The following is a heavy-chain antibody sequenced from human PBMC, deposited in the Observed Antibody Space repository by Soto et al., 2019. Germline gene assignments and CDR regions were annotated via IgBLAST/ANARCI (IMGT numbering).Heavy chain of an antibody. CDR3: ARARVSTIFGVVTDYYFDY. V-gene: IGHV3-66*01. CDR1: GFTVSSNY. CDR2: IYSGGST. J-gene: IGHJ4*02. Sequence: GGSLRLSCAASGFTVSSNYMSWVRQAPGKGLEWVSVIYSGGSTYYADSVKGRFTISRDNSKNTLYLQMNSLRAEDTAVYYCARARVSTIFGVVTDYYFDYWGQGTLVTVSS. D-gene: IGHD3-3*01.